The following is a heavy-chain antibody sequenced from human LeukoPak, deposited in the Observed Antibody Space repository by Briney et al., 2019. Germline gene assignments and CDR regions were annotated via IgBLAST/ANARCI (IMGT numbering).Heavy chain of an antibody. V-gene: IGHV4-30-2*01. CDR1: GVSISSGDYP. Sequence: SQTLSLTCAVSGVSISSGDYPWSWIRQPPGKGLEWIGYIYHSGSTYYNPSLKSRVTLSIETSKNQFSLNLTSVTAADTAVYYCARVFRGVVLYWGRGTQVTVSS. D-gene: IGHD3-10*01. CDR2: IYHSGST. J-gene: IGHJ4*02. CDR3: ARVFRGVVLY.